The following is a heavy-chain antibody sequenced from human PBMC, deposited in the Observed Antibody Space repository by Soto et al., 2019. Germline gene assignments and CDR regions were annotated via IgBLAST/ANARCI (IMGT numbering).Heavy chain of an antibody. V-gene: IGHV4-4*02. CDR2: IYHSGST. CDR1: GGSISSSNW. J-gene: IGHJ5*02. D-gene: IGHD3-10*01. CDR3: ARSYMVRGVANWFDP. Sequence: QVQLQESGPGLVKPSGTLSLTCAVSGGSISSSNWWSWVRQPPGKGLGWIGEIYHSGSTNYNPSPKSRVTISVDKSKNQSSLKLSSVTAADTAVYYCARSYMVRGVANWFDPWGQGTLVTVSS.